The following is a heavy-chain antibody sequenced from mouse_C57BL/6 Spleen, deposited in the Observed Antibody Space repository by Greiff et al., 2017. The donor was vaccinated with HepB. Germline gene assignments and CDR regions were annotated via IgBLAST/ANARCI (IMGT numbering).Heavy chain of an antibody. Sequence: EVQLVESGPGLVKPSQSLSLTCSVTGYSITSGYYWNWIRQFPGNKLEWMGYISYDGSNNYNPSLKNRISITRDTSKNQFFLKLNSVTTEDTATYYCARENYGIAMDYWGQGTSVTVSS. V-gene: IGHV3-6*01. J-gene: IGHJ4*01. CDR2: ISYDGSN. CDR1: GYSITSGYY. D-gene: IGHD1-1*01. CDR3: ARENYGIAMDY.